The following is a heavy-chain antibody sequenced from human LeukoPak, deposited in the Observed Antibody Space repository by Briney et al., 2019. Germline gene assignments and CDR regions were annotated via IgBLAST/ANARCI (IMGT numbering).Heavy chain of an antibody. CDR2: IYSSGST. CDR1: GASISGSGYY. D-gene: IGHD1-26*01. V-gene: IGHV4-39*01. J-gene: IGHJ4*02. CDR3: AKSGGYGLIDY. Sequence: SETLSLTCTVSGASISGSGYYWGWIRQPPGKGLEWIGSIYSSGSTYYNASLQSRVTISIETSKNQISLRLNPVTAADTAMYYCAKSGGYGLIDYWGQGTLVTVSS.